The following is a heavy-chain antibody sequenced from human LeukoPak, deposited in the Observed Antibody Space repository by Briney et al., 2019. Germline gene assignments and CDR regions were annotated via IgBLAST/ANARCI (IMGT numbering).Heavy chain of an antibody. D-gene: IGHD5-24*01. Sequence: GGSLRLSCVASGSTFSAYGMNWVRQAPGKGLEWVSYIDGSSRAIYYTDSVKGRFTVSRDNAKNSLFLQMNSLRDEDTAVYFCARKMALWGQGTLVTVSS. CDR2: IDGSSRAI. V-gene: IGHV3-48*02. CDR1: GSTFSAYG. CDR3: ARKMAL. J-gene: IGHJ4*02.